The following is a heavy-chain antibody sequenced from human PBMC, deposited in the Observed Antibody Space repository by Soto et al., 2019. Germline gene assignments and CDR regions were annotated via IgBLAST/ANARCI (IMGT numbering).Heavy chain of an antibody. J-gene: IGHJ5*02. D-gene: IGHD6-19*01. CDR3: AGWYGRSAVAEGNWFGP. CDR2: IIPILGIA. CDR1: GGTFSSYT. V-gene: IGHV1-69*02. Sequence: QVQLVQSGAEVKKPGSSVKVSCKASGGTFSSYTISWVRQAPGQGLEWMGRIIPILGIANYAQKFQGRVTITEDEDPRTAGMERSSLGSEDTAVYYCAGWYGRSAVAEGNWFGPWGEGILVTFSS.